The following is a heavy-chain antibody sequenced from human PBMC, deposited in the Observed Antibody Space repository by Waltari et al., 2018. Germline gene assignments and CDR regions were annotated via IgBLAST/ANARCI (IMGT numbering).Heavy chain of an antibody. CDR3: VREHYHLGYLDL. CDR1: GFNFADYG. D-gene: IGHD2-2*01. Sequence: EVQLVESGGRLVRPGGSLRLSCAASGFNFADYGMNWVRQAPGKGREWVSGISWNGGSKGYGDALKGRFNISRDNAKNSLYLEINNLRVDDTALYHCVREHYHLGYLDLWGRGTLVTVSS. CDR2: ISWNGGSK. V-gene: IGHV3-20*01. J-gene: IGHJ2*01.